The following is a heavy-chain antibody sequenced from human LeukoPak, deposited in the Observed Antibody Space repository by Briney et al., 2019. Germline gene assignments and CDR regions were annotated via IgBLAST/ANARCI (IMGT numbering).Heavy chain of an antibody. CDR1: GGSFSGYY. J-gene: IGHJ3*02. CDR2: INHSGST. Sequence: PSETLSLTCAVYGGSFSGYYWSWIRQPPGKGLEWIGEINHSGSTNYNPSLKSRVTISVDTSKNQFSLNLSSVTAADTAVYYCARGGYASGSYASRAFDIWGQGTMVTVSS. D-gene: IGHD3-10*01. V-gene: IGHV4-34*01. CDR3: ARGGYASGSYASRAFDI.